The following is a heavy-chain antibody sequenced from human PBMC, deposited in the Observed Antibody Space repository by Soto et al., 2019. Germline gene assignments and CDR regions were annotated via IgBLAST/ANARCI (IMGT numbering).Heavy chain of an antibody. D-gene: IGHD2-2*01. J-gene: IGHJ6*02. CDR2: IDPSDSET. Sequence: GESLKISCXGSGYSFTTHWISWVRQMPGKGLEWMGRIDPSDSETNYSPSFQGHVSISSDKSINTVYLQWSSLKASDTAMYYCASRYCSSTSCSLSYGMDVWGQGTTVTVSS. V-gene: IGHV5-10-1*01. CDR3: ASRYCSSTSCSLSYGMDV. CDR1: GYSFTTHW.